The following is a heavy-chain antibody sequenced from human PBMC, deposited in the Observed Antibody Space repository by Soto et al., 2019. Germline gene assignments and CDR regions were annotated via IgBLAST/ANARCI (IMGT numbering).Heavy chain of an antibody. CDR2: IYHSGST. D-gene: IGHD6-13*01. V-gene: IGHV4-4*02. CDR3: ASPAWKAAAGSLGMDV. J-gene: IGHJ6*02. Sequence: SETLSLTCAVSGGSISSRNWWSWVRQPPGKGLEWIGEIYHSGSTNYNPSLKSRVTISVDKSKNQFSLKLSSVTAADTAVYYCASPAWKAAAGSLGMDVWGQGTTVTVS. CDR1: GGSISSRNW.